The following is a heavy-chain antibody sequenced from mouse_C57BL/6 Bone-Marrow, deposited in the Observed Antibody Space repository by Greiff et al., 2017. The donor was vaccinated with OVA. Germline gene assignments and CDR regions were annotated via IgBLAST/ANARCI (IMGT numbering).Heavy chain of an antibody. CDR3: ARQGGADWYFDV. CDR2: INSDGGST. CDR1: EYEFPSHD. Sequence: EVQRVESGGGLVQPGESLKLSCESNEYEFPSHDMSWVRKTPEKRLELVAAINSDGGSTSYPDTMERRFIISRANTKKTLYLLMSSLRSEDTALYYCARQGGADWYFDVWGTGTTVTVSS. V-gene: IGHV5-2*01. J-gene: IGHJ1*03.